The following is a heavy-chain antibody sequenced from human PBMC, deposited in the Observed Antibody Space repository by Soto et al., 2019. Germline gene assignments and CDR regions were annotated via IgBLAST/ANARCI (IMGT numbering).Heavy chain of an antibody. V-gene: IGHV6-1*01. Sequence: SQTLSLTCAISGDSVSSNTASWNWIRQSPSRGLEWLGRTYFRSKWYNDYAVSVKSRIIINPDTSNNQFSRQLNSVTPEDTAVYFCAKGDNLGPKTGYAFDPWGQGIMVNVSS. CDR3: AKGDNLGPKTGYAFDP. J-gene: IGHJ5*02. CDR1: GDSVSSNTAS. CDR2: TYFRSKWYN. D-gene: IGHD5-12*01.